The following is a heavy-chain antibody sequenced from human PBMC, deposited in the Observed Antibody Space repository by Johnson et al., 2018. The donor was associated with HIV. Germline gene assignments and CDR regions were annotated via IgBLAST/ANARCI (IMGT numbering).Heavy chain of an antibody. CDR2: ITGSGTTI. J-gene: IGHJ3*02. D-gene: IGHD1-7*01. CDR1: GFTFSDYY. V-gene: IGHV3-11*01. Sequence: QVQLVESGGGLVKPGGSLRLSCAASGFTFSDYYMSWIRQAPGKGLEWVSYITGSGTTIYYADSVRGRFTISRDSSKNTLYLQMNSLRADDTAVYYCAKEKLELRTGDAFDIWGQGTMVTVSS. CDR3: AKEKLELRTGDAFDI.